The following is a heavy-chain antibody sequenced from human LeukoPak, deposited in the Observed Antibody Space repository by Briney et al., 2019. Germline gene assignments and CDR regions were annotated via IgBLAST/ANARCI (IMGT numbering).Heavy chain of an antibody. Sequence: PSETLSLTCSVSDYSISSSYYWSWIRQPPGKGLEWIGYIYYSGSTNYNPSLKSRVTMSVDTSKNQFSLKLSSVTAADTAVYYCARDGGGYCSGGSCYNWFDPWGQGTLVTVSS. V-gene: IGHV4-61*01. CDR3: ARDGGGYCSGGSCYNWFDP. CDR2: IYYSGST. J-gene: IGHJ5*02. CDR1: DYSISSSYY. D-gene: IGHD2-15*01.